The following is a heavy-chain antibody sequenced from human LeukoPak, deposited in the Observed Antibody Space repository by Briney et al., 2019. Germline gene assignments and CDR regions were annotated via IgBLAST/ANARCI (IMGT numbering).Heavy chain of an antibody. CDR2: IYHSGST. J-gene: IGHJ4*02. D-gene: IGHD3-22*01. Sequence: SETLSLTCTVSGYSISSGYYWGWIRQPPGKGLEWIGSIYHSGSTYYNPSLKSRVTISVDTSKNQFSLKLSSVIAADTAVYYCARVTGYVIEDYFDYWGQGTLVTVSS. CDR3: ARVTGYVIEDYFDY. V-gene: IGHV4-38-2*02. CDR1: GYSISSGYY.